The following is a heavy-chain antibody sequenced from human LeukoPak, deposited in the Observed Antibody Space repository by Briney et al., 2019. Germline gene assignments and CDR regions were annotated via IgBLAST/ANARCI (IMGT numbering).Heavy chain of an antibody. D-gene: IGHD3-10*01. J-gene: IGHJ4*02. Sequence: PSETLSLTCAVSGGSISSSNWWSWVRQPPGKGLEWIGEIYHSGSTNYNPSLKSRVTISVDKSKNQFSLKLSSVTAADTAVYYCLGYYGSGTGEEPLDYWGQGTLVTVSS. CDR1: GGSISSSNW. CDR2: IYHSGST. V-gene: IGHV4-4*02. CDR3: LGYYGSGTGEEPLDY.